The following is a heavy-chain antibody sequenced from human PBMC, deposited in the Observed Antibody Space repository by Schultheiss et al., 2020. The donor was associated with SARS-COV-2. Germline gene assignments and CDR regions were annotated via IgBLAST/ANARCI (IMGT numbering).Heavy chain of an antibody. J-gene: IGHJ6*02. V-gene: IGHV4-31*03. CDR1: GGSISSGGYY. Sequence: SQTLSLTCTVSGGSISSGGYYWSWIRQHPGKGLEWIGYIYYSGSTYYNPSLKSRVTISVDTFKNQFSLKLSSVTAADTAVYYCARVGATIIYYGMDVWGQGTTVTVSS. CDR3: ARVGATIIYYGMDV. CDR2: IYYSGST. D-gene: IGHD5-12*01.